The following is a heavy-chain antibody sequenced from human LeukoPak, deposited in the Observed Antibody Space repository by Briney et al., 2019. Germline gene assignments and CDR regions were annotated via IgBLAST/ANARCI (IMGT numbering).Heavy chain of an antibody. J-gene: IGHJ4*02. V-gene: IGHV1-18*01. CDR3: ARDCSAGNCYSYI. CDR1: GYTFSSYG. Sequence: ASVKVSCKASGYTFSSYGISWVRQAPGQGLEWMGWINAYNGNTNYAQNFQGRVTMTTDTSTSTAYMELRSQRSDDTAVYYCARDCSAGNCYSYIWGQGTLVTVSS. CDR2: INAYNGNT. D-gene: IGHD2-15*01.